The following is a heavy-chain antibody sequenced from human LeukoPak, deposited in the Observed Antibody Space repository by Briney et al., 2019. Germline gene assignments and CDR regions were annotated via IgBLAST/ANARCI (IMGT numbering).Heavy chain of an antibody. J-gene: IGHJ4*02. Sequence: SETLSLTCAVYGGSFSGYYWSWIRQPPGKGLEWIGEINHSGSTNYNPSLKSRVTISVATSKNQFSLKLSSATAADTAVYYCARDRPHGAVAGVKPFDYWGQGTLVTVSS. CDR1: GGSFSGYY. CDR2: INHSGST. V-gene: IGHV4-34*01. D-gene: IGHD6-19*01. CDR3: ARDRPHGAVAGVKPFDY.